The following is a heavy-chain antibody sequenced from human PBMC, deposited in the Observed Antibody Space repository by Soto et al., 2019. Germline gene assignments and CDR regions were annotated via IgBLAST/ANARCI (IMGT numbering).Heavy chain of an antibody. CDR2: ISAYNGNT. V-gene: IGHV1-18*01. D-gene: IGHD1-1*01. Sequence: QVRLVQSGAEVKKPGASVKVSCKASGYTFTSYGISWVRQAPGQGLEWMGWISAYNGNTNYAQKLQGRVTMTTDTSTSTAYMELRSLRSDDTAVYYCARDPSNWNDFDWFDPWGQGTLVTVSS. CDR3: ARDPSNWNDFDWFDP. CDR1: GYTFTSYG. J-gene: IGHJ5*02.